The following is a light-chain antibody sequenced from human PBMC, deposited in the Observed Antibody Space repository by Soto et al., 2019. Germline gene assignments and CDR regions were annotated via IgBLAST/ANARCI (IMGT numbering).Light chain of an antibody. J-gene: IGLJ2*01. Sequence: QSVLTQPPSASGSPGQSVTISCTGTSSDVGGYNYVSWYQQHPGKAPKPMIYEVSKRPSGVPDRFSGSKSGNTASLTVSGLQVEDEADYYCSSFEASNNLLFGGGTKVPS. CDR3: SSFEASNNLL. CDR2: EVS. V-gene: IGLV2-8*01. CDR1: SSDVGGYNY.